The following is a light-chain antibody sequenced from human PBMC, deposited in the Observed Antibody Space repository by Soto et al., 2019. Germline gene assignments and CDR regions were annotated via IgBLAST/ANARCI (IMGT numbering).Light chain of an antibody. V-gene: IGKV3-15*01. Sequence: EIVITQAPAALSVSPGERATVSCRASQSVSSNLAWYQQKPGQAPRLLIYGASTRATGIPARFSGSGSGTEFTLTISSLQSEDFAVYYCQQYNNWITFGQGTRLEI. CDR3: QQYNNWIT. CDR1: QSVSSN. CDR2: GAS. J-gene: IGKJ5*01.